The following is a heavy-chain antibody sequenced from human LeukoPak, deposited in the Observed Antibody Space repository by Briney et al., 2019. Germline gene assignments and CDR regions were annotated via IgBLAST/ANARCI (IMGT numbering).Heavy chain of an antibody. D-gene: IGHD5-24*01. CDR3: AKGGVPMATSLIHH. J-gene: IGHJ1*01. V-gene: IGHV3-23*01. CDR1: GFTFGSYA. Sequence: PGGSLRLSCAASGFTFGSYAMTWVRQAPGKGLEWVSSISGDGGSTYRADSVKGRFTISRDNSKNTLYLQMNSLRADDTAVYYCAKGGVPMATSLIHHWGQGTLVIVSS. CDR2: ISGDGGST.